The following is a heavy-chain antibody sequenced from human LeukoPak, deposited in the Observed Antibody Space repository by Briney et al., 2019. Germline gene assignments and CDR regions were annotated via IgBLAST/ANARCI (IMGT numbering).Heavy chain of an antibody. V-gene: IGHV4-34*01. D-gene: IGHD3-22*01. J-gene: IGHJ4*02. Sequence: SETLSLTCAVHGGSFSGYYWSWIRQPPGKGLEWIGEMYLSGTTHSNPSVKSRVTISIDKSKNQFFLNLSPVTAADTAVYYCAGLVGRYSSGLYYYYFDYWGQGTLVTVSS. CDR3: AGLVGRYSSGLYYYYFDY. CDR2: MYLSGTT. CDR1: GGSFSGYY.